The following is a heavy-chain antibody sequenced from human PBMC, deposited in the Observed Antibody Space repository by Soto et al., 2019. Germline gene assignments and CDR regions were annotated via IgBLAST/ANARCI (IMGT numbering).Heavy chain of an antibody. J-gene: IGHJ6*02. Sequence: SPSLSCVDFGFTFSSSDMNWVRLAPGGGLEWVSYIGSGGAATYYADSVEGRFSVAKDNAKNSLYLQMNSLRVEDTAFYYCSRYKLGYRNALDVWGQGTTVTFSS. D-gene: IGHD6-25*01. V-gene: IGHV3-48*03. CDR3: SRYKLGYRNALDV. CDR2: IGSGGAAT. CDR1: GFTFSSSD.